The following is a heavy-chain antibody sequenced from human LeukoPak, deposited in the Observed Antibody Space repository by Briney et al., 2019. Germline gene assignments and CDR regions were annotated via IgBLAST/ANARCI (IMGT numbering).Heavy chain of an antibody. CDR3: ARNWRSGYYYDY. V-gene: IGHV3-66*02. J-gene: IGHJ4*02. Sequence: GGSPRLSCAASGFTVSSNYISWVRQAPGKGLEWVSVIYSGGSTYYADSVKGRFTISRDNSKNTLYPQMNSLRAEDTAVYYCARNWRSGYYYDYWGQGTLVTVSS. CDR1: GFTVSSNY. D-gene: IGHD3-22*01. CDR2: IYSGGST.